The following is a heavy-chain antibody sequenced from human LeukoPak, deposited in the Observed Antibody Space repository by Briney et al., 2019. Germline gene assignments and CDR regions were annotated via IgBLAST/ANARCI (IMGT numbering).Heavy chain of an antibody. V-gene: IGHV1-18*01. CDR1: GYTFTSYG. J-gene: IGHJ4*02. D-gene: IGHD3-22*01. CDR2: ISAYNGNT. Sequence: ASVKVSCKASGYTFTSYGISWVRQAPGQGLEWMGWISAYNGNTNYAQKLQGRVTMTTDTSTSTAYMELRSLRSDDTAVYYCARVGYYDSSSYYYVLYYFDYWGQGTLVTVSS. CDR3: ARVGYYDSSSYYYVLYYFDY.